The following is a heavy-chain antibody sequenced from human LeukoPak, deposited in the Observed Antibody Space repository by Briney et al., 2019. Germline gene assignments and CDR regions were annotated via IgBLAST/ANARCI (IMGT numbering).Heavy chain of an antibody. Sequence: ASVKVSCKASGYTFTSYGISWVRQAPGQGLEWMGWISAYNGNTNYAQKLQGRVTMTTDTSTSTAYMELRSPRSDDTAVYYCAREVATLNWFDPWGQGTLVTVSS. J-gene: IGHJ5*02. D-gene: IGHD5-12*01. V-gene: IGHV1-18*04. CDR2: ISAYNGNT. CDR3: AREVATLNWFDP. CDR1: GYTFTSYG.